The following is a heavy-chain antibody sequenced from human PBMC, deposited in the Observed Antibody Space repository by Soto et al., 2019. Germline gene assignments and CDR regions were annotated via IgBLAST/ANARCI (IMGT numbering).Heavy chain of an antibody. V-gene: IGHV3-30-3*01. J-gene: IGHJ6*02. CDR2: ISYDGSNK. D-gene: IGHD6-6*01. CDR1: GFFFSSYA. CDR3: ARDRGRIKAARPSYYYYYGVDV. Sequence: QVQLVESGGGVVQPGRSLRLSCAASGFFFSSYAMHWVRQAPGKGLEWVAVISYDGSNKYYADSVKGRFTISRDNSKNTLYLQMNSLRAEDTAVYYCARDRGRIKAARPSYYYYYGVDVWGQGTTVTVSS.